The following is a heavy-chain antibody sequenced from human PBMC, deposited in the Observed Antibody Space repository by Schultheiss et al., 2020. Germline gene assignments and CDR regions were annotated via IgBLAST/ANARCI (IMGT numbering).Heavy chain of an antibody. V-gene: IGHV3-64*04. CDR1: GFTFSSYA. CDR3: ARDEPTTVVILNPDY. J-gene: IGHJ4*02. CDR2: ISSNGGST. D-gene: IGHD4-23*01. Sequence: GGSLRLSCSASGFTFSSYAMHWVRQAPGKGLEYVSAISSNGGSTYYADSVKGRFTISRDNSKNTLYLQMSSLRAEDTAVYYCARDEPTTVVILNPDYWGQGTLVTVSS.